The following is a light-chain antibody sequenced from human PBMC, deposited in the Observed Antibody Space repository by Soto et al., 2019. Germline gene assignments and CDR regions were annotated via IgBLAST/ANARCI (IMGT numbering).Light chain of an antibody. J-gene: IGLJ1*01. CDR3: SSFTSRHTYV. V-gene: IGLV2-14*01. CDR2: DVS. Sequence: QSVLTQPASVSGSPGQSTTISCTGTSSDIGGYNYVSWYQQLPGEAPKLIIYDVSDRPTGVCTRFSGSMSGNTASLTISGLHSEDEGDYYCSSFTSRHTYVFVTGTKLTVL. CDR1: SSDIGGYNY.